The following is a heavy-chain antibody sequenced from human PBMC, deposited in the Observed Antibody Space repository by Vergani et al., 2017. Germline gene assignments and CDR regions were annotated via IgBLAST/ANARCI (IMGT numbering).Heavy chain of an antibody. J-gene: IGHJ6*03. D-gene: IGHD2-2*01. Sequence: QVQLVQSGAEVKKPGASVKVSCKASGYTFTSYYMNWVRQAPGQGLEWMGIINPSGGSTTYAQKFQGRVTMTRDTSTSTVYMELSSLRSEGTAVYYCARAYCSSSSCPSFYMDVWGKGTTVTVSS. V-gene: IGHV1-46*03. CDR3: ARAYCSSSSCPSFYMDV. CDR2: INPSGGST. CDR1: GYTFTSYY.